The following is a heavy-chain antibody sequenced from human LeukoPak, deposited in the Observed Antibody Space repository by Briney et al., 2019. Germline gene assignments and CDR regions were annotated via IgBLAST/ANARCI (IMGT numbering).Heavy chain of an antibody. V-gene: IGHV4-59*08. CDR2: IYYSGST. CDR3: ARARPQTYYYDSSGLARGYFDY. J-gene: IGHJ4*02. D-gene: IGHD3-22*01. Sequence: PSETLSLTCTVSGGSISSYYWSWIRQPPGKGLEWVGYIYYSGSTNYNPSLKSRVTISVDTSKNQFSLKLSSVTAADTAVYYCARARPQTYYYDSSGLARGYFDYWGQGTLVTVSS. CDR1: GGSISSYY.